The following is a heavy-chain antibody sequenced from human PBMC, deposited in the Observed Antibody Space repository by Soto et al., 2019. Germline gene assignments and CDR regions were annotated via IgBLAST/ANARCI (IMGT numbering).Heavy chain of an antibody. Sequence: QITLKESGPTLVKPTQTLTLTCTFSGFSLNTRGVGVGWIRQPPGKALEWLALISWDGEKRYRPSLKTRLTVTNDTSENQVVLTMTNMDPVNTATYDCAQRRGDLLTGHYYCDFWGQGTLVTVSS. CDR2: ISWDGEK. D-gene: IGHD3-9*01. CDR3: AQRRGDLLTGHYYCDF. J-gene: IGHJ4*02. CDR1: GFSLNTRGVG. V-gene: IGHV2-5*02.